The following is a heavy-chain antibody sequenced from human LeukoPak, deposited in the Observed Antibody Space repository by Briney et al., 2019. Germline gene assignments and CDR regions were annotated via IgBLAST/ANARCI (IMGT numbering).Heavy chain of an antibody. J-gene: IGHJ4*02. Sequence: PSGTLSLTCAVSGGSISSSNWWSSVRQPPEKGLEWIGEISQSGSTNYNPSLKSRVTMSVDKSKNQFSLKLTSVTAADTAVYYCARAARYYDSTGSYWYFDFWGQGTLVTVSS. V-gene: IGHV4-4*02. CDR3: ARAARYYDSTGSYWYFDF. CDR2: ISQSGST. CDR1: GGSISSSNW. D-gene: IGHD3-22*01.